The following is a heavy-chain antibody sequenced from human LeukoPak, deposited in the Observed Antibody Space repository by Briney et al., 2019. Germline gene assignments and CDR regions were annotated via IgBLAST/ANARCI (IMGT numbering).Heavy chain of an antibody. D-gene: IGHD3-22*01. J-gene: IGHJ4*02. Sequence: RGSLRLSCAASGFTFSYYSMSWVRQAPGKGLGWVSGITGSAGSTHYADSVKGRFTISRDNTKNTLYLQMNSLRAEDTAIYYCAKSSYYDSSGYYREYYFDYWGQGTLVTVSS. CDR1: GFTFSYYS. CDR2: ITGSAGST. CDR3: AKSSYYDSSGYYREYYFDY. V-gene: IGHV3-23*01.